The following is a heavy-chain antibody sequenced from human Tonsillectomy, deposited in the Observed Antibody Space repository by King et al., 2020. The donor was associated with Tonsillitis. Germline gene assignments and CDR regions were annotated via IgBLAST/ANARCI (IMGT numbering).Heavy chain of an antibody. J-gene: IGHJ4*02. CDR3: ARGLIIAARPSDY. V-gene: IGHV4-34*01. CDR1: GGSFSGYY. D-gene: IGHD6-6*01. CDR2: INHSGST. Sequence: VQLQQWGAGLLKPSETLSLTCAVYGGSFSGYYWSWIRQPPGKGLEWIGEINHSGSTNYNPSLKSRFTISVDTSKNQFSLKLSSVTAADTAVYYCARGLIIAARPSDYWGQGTLVTVSS.